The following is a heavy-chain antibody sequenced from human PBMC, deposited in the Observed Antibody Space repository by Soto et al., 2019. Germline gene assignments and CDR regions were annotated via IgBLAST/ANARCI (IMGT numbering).Heavy chain of an antibody. Sequence: GGSLRLSCAASGFTFSNAWMSWVRQAPGKGLEWVGRIKSKTDGGTTDYAAPVKGRFTISRDDSKNTLYLQMNSLKTEDTAVYYCTTPPTTQNYDNLTGYFDGMDVWGQGTTVTVSS. J-gene: IGHJ6*02. CDR1: GFTFSNAW. D-gene: IGHD3-9*01. CDR3: TTPPTTQNYDNLTGYFDGMDV. CDR2: IKSKTDGGTT. V-gene: IGHV3-15*01.